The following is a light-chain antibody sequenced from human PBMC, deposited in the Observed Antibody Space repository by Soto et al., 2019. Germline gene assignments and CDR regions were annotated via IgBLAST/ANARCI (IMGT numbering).Light chain of an antibody. CDR2: GAS. CDR1: QSISSDY. Sequence: EIVLAQSPGTLSLSPGERATLSCRASQSISSDYLAWYQQKPGQAPRLLIYGASSRASGIPDRFSGSGSGTDFTLTISSLEREDFAVYYCHQRSNWPRTFGGGTKVEI. V-gene: IGKV3D-20*02. J-gene: IGKJ4*01. CDR3: HQRSNWPRT.